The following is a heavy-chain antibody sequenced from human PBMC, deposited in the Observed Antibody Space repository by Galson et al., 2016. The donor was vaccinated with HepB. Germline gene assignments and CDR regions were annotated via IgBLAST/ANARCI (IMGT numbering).Heavy chain of an antibody. CDR1: GFSFSSYG. CDR3: ARGGSIWNYRSYFDY. V-gene: IGHV3-33*01. D-gene: IGHD1-7*01. CDR2: IWKDGTTK. J-gene: IGHJ4*02. Sequence: SLRLSCAASGFSFSSYGMHWIRQAPGKGLEWVAVIWKDGTTKYYADSVKGRFTISRDNSKNTLYLQMNSLRVEDTAVYYCARGGSIWNYRSYFDYWGQGSLVTVSS.